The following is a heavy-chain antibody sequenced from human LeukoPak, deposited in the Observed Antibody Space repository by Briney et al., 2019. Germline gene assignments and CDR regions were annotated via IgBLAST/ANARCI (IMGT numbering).Heavy chain of an antibody. J-gene: IGHJ4*02. Sequence: KPSETLSLTCTVSGYSISSDYYWGWIRQPPGKGLEWIGSIYHSGSTYYNPSLKSRVTISIDTSKNQVSLTMNSVTAADTAVYYCASQVAGSSSQNWGQGTQVSVSS. D-gene: IGHD6-6*01. V-gene: IGHV4-38-2*02. CDR2: IYHSGST. CDR1: GYSISSDYY. CDR3: ASQVAGSSSQN.